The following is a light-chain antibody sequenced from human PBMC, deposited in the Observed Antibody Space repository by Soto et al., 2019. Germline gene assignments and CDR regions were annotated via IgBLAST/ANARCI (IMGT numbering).Light chain of an antibody. V-gene: IGKV3D-15*01. CDR2: DAS. J-gene: IGKJ4*01. Sequence: ETVMTQTPATLSVSPGDSATLSCRASQSISTNLAWYQQKPGQAPRLLIYDASTRATGIPARFSGSGSGTEFTLTISSLLSEDFAVYSCQQYNNWPLTFGGGTKVEIK. CDR3: QQYNNWPLT. CDR1: QSISTN.